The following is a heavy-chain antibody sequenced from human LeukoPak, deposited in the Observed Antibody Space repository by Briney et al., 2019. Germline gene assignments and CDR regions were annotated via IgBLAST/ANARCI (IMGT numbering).Heavy chain of an antibody. V-gene: IGHV3-73*01. Sequence: GGSLRLSCAASGFTFTHYWMCWIRQAPGKGLEWVGRIRSKANSYATAYAASVKGRFTISRDDSKNTAYLQMNSLKTEDTAVYYCTSIPPFDYWGQGTLVTVSS. CDR1: GFTFTHYW. J-gene: IGHJ4*02. CDR2: IRSKANSYAT. CDR3: TSIPPFDY. D-gene: IGHD2-21*01.